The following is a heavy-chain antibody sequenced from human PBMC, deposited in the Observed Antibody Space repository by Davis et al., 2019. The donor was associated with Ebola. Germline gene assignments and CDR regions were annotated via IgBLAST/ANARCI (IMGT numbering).Heavy chain of an antibody. CDR3: AKVSSSGWYYFDY. V-gene: IGHV3-23*01. Sequence: GESLKISCAASGFTFTRYAMSWVRQAPGKGLEWVSGITASADTTYYADSVKGRFTISRDNSKNTLYLQMNSLRAEDTAVYYCAKVSSSGWYYFDYWGQGTLVTVSS. D-gene: IGHD6-19*01. J-gene: IGHJ4*02. CDR2: ITASADTT. CDR1: GFTFTRYA.